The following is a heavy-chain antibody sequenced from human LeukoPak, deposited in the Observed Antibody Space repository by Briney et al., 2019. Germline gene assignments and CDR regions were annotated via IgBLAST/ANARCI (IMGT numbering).Heavy chain of an antibody. J-gene: IGHJ4*02. D-gene: IGHD3-22*01. V-gene: IGHV3-30*18. CDR1: GFTFSSDG. CDR3: AKAYSYDSSGYDFYFDH. CDR2: TSYDGNKN. Sequence: GGSLRLSCAASGFTFSSDGMHWVRQAPGKGLEWVAVTSYDGNKNYYPDSVKGRFTISRDNSKNTLYLQMNSLRAEDTAVYYCAKAYSYDSSGYDFYFDHWGQGTLVTVSS.